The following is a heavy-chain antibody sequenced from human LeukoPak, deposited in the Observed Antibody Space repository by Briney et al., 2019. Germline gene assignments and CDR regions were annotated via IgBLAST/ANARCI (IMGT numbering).Heavy chain of an antibody. CDR1: GYSFSTYR. CDR2: IYPGDSNA. CDR3: ARQRMIVVVHHDAFDI. Sequence: GESLKISCEGSGYSFSTYRIAWVRQMPGKGLEWMGIIYPGDSNARYSPSFEGQVTISADKSISTAYLQWSSLKASDTAMYYCARQRMIVVVHHDAFDIWGQGTMVTVSS. D-gene: IGHD3-22*01. J-gene: IGHJ3*02. V-gene: IGHV5-51*01.